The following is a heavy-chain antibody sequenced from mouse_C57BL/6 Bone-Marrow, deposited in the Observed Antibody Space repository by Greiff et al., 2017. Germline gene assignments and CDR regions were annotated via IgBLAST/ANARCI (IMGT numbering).Heavy chain of an antibody. J-gene: IGHJ2*01. V-gene: IGHV1-82*01. CDR2: IYPGDGDT. CDR3: ARVVGYFDY. CDR1: GYTFTSYW. Sequence: VKLQQPGAELVRPGSSVKLSCKASGYTFTSYWMNWVKQRPGKGLEWIGRIYPGDGDTNYNGKFKGKATLTADKSSSTAYMQHSSLTSEDSAVYFCARVVGYFDYWGQGTTLTVSS. D-gene: IGHD1-1*01.